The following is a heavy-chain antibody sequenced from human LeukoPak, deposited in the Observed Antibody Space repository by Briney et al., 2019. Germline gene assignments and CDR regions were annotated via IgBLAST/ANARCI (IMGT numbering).Heavy chain of an antibody. CDR3: ARDVGVKRYSSSGSDYYYYYGMDV. J-gene: IGHJ6*02. CDR2: ISYDGSNK. D-gene: IGHD6-13*01. Sequence: GRSLRLSCAASGFTFSSYAMHWVRQAPGKGLEWVAVISYDGSNKYYADSVKGRFTISRDNSKNTLYLQMNSLRAEDTAVYYCARDVGVKRYSSSGSDYYYYYGMDVWGQGTTVTVSS. CDR1: GFTFSSYA. V-gene: IGHV3-30-3*01.